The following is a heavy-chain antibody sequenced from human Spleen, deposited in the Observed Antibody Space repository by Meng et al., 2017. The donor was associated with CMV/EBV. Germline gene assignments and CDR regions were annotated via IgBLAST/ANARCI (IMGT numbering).Heavy chain of an antibody. J-gene: IGHJ4*02. D-gene: IGHD2-8*01. CDR3: AIEYANSDHYY. Sequence: SETPSLTCAVYGASFSSYYWSWIRQPPGKGLEWIGEINHSGSTNYNPSLKSRVTISRDTSKKHFSLKLTSVTAADTAVYYCAIEYANSDHYYWGQGSLVTVSS. CDR1: GASFSSYY. CDR2: INHSGST. V-gene: IGHV4-34*01.